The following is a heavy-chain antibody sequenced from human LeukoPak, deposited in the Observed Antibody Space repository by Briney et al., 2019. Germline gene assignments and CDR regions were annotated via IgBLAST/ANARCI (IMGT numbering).Heavy chain of an antibody. J-gene: IGHJ4*02. CDR2: INPNSGRT. CDR3: ARGRAGLAAAGTYDY. CDR1: GYTFTSSD. V-gene: IGHV1-8*01. Sequence: ASVKVSCKASGYTFTSSDLNWVRQPAGQGLEWMGWINPNSGRTGYAQKFQGRVTMTAKTSISTAYMELSSLTFDDTAVYYCARGRAGLAAAGTYDYWGQGTLITASS. D-gene: IGHD6-13*01.